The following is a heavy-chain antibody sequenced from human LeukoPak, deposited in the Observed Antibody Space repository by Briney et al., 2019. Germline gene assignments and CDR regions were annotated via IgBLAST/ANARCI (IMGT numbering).Heavy chain of an antibody. CDR1: GFTFSSYA. D-gene: IGHD3-10*01. CDR3: ARDQPGSYGDYFDY. V-gene: IGHV3-30-3*01. J-gene: IGHJ4*02. Sequence: PGGSLRLSCAASGFTFSSYAMHWVRQAPGKGLEWVAVISYDGSNKYYADSVKGRFTISRDNSKNTLYLQMNTLRAEDTAVYYCARDQPGSYGDYFDYWGQGTLVTVSS. CDR2: ISYDGSNK.